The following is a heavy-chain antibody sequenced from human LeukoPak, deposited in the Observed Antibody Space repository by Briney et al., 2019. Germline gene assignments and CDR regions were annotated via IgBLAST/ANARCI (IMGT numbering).Heavy chain of an antibody. CDR2: IIPIFGTA. J-gene: IGHJ4*02. CDR3: AILSIVVVPAAIDYFDY. D-gene: IGHD2-2*01. CDR1: GYTFTSYA. V-gene: IGHV1-69*13. Sequence: GASVKVSCKASGYTFTSYAISWVRQAPGQGLEWMGGIIPIFGTANYAQKFQGRVTITADESTSTAYMELSSLRSEDTAVYYCAILSIVVVPAAIDYFDYWGQGTLVTVSS.